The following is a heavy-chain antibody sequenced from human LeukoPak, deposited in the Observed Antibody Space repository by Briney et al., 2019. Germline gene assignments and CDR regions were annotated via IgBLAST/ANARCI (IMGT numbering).Heavy chain of an antibody. CDR1: GFTFSSYW. CDR3: ARVRATFSPHFDN. D-gene: IGHD5-12*01. Sequence: TGGSLTLSCAASGFTFSSYWMHWVRRAPGQGLMWVSRINSDGSITNYADSVKGRFTTSRDNAKNTLYLQMNSLRAEDTAVYYCARVRATFSPHFDNWGQGTLVTVSS. CDR2: INSDGSIT. J-gene: IGHJ4*02. V-gene: IGHV3-74*01.